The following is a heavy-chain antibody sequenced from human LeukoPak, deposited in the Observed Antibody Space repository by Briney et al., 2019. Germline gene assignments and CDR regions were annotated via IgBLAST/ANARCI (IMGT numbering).Heavy chain of an antibody. CDR1: GYTFTSYD. V-gene: IGHV1-8*03. CDR2: MNSGSGNT. J-gene: IGHJ4*02. Sequence: ASVRVSCKASGYTFTSYDINWVRQATGQGLEWMGWMNSGSGNTGYAQKFQGRVTFTRDPPITSAYMDLNSLTSDDTAIYYCARVQTGSYARFGFDFWGQGTLVTVSS. D-gene: IGHD1-26*01. CDR3: ARVQTGSYARFGFDF.